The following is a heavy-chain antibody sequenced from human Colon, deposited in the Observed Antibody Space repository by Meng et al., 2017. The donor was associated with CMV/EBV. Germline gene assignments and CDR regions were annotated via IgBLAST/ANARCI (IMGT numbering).Heavy chain of an antibody. J-gene: IGHJ4*02. V-gene: IGHV1-2*02. D-gene: IGHD3-10*01. CDR1: GYTLPGYF. Sequence: QAQVGRVGAEVKKPGASVKVSGKTSGYTLPGYFIFWVRQAPGQGLEWMGSLNPNSGDTNSAQKFHGRLTMTRDTSIHTAYMELGSLRSDDTAVYYCATISGGDFDFWGQGTLVTVSS. CDR3: ATISGGDFDF. CDR2: LNPNSGDT.